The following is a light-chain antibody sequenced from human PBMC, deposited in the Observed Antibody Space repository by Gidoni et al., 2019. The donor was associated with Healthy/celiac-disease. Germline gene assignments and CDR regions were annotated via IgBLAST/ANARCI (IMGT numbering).Light chain of an antibody. CDR1: QSVSSSY. J-gene: IGKJ4*01. V-gene: IGKV3-20*01. CDR3: QQYGSSPT. Sequence: EIVLTQSPGTLSLSPGERATLSSRPRQSVSSSYLAWYQQKPGQAPRLLIYGASSRATGIPDRFSGSGSGTDFTLTISRLEPEDVAVYYCQQYGSSPTFGGGTKVEIK. CDR2: GAS.